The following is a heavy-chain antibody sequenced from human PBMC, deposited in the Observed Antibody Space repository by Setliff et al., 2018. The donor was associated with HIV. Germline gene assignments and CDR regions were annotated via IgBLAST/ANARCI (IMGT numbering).Heavy chain of an antibody. CDR2: VYYNGVT. CDR3: ARHWGSGWYMAMDV. D-gene: IGHD6-19*01. J-gene: IGHJ6*04. V-gene: IGHV4-39*01. CDR1: GGSVRSDNYF. Sequence: SETLSLTCTVSGGSVRSDNYFWSWVRQPPGKGLQYIGTVYYNGVTYFNPSLKSRLTISVDTSKNQFSLKLSSLTAADTAVYYCARHWGSGWYMAMDVWGKGTTVTVSS.